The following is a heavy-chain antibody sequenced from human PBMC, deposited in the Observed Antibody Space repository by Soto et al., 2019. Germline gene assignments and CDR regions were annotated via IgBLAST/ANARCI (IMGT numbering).Heavy chain of an antibody. CDR2: LSFDGNNI. J-gene: IGHJ4*02. D-gene: IGHD5-18*01. V-gene: IGHV3-30-3*01. CDR3: ARGPIGDAAMVTNYFDY. CDR1: GFTFSNYA. Sequence: QVQLVESGGGVVQPGRSLRLSCAASGFTFSNYAIHWVRQAPGKGLEWVAVLSFDGNNIHYADSVKGRFTVSRDNSKNTLFLQMNSLRPEDKALYYCARGPIGDAAMVTNYFDYWGQGTLVTVSS.